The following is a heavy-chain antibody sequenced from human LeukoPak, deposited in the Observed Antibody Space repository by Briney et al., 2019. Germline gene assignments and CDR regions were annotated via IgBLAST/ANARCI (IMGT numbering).Heavy chain of an antibody. J-gene: IGHJ4*02. CDR3: AIVWEGYYYDSSGYYDY. CDR2: ISYDGSNK. V-gene: IGHV3-30*04. D-gene: IGHD3-22*01. Sequence: GGSLRLSCAASGFPFSSYAMHWVRQAPGKGLEWVAVISYDGSNKYYADSVKGRFTISRDNSKNTLYLQMNSLRAEETAVYYCAIVWEGYYYDSSGYYDYWGQGTLVTVSS. CDR1: GFPFSSYA.